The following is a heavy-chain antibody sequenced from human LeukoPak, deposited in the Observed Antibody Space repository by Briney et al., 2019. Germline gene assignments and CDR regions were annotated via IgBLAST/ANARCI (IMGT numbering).Heavy chain of an antibody. CDR3: ARHSGVRGYYYGMDV. V-gene: IGHV4-59*01. CDR2: IYYSGST. Sequence: SETLSLTCTVSGGSISSYYWSWIRQPPGKGLEWIGYIYYSGSTNYNPSLKSRVTISVDTSKNQFSLKLSSVTAADTAVYYCARHSGVRGYYYGMDVWGQGTTVTVSS. J-gene: IGHJ6*02. D-gene: IGHD3-10*01. CDR1: GGSISSYY.